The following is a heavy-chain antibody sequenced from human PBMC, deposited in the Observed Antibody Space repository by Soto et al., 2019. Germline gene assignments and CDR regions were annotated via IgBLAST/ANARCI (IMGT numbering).Heavy chain of an antibody. Sequence: SETLSLTCAVSGGSISGSYYYWAWLRQSPGKGPEWIGSVFYTGFTSYNPSLESRVSVSADTSKSQFSLKLSAVTAADTAVYYCATSQKGYNWNYFDHWGQGALVTVSS. CDR3: ATSQKGYNWNYFDH. V-gene: IGHV4-39*01. J-gene: IGHJ4*02. CDR1: GGSISGSYYY. CDR2: VFYTGFT. D-gene: IGHD1-20*01.